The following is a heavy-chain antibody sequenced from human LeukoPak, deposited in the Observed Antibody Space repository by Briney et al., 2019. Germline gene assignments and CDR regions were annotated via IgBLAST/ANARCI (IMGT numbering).Heavy chain of an antibody. V-gene: IGHV5-51*01. Sequence: GESLKISCKASDYIFTTYWIAWVRQMPGKGLEWMGIIYPGDSDTRYSPSFQGQVTISADKSISTAYLQWSSLKASDTAMYYCARSANQGGVWVWGQGTLVTVSS. CDR2: IYPGDSDT. J-gene: IGHJ4*02. D-gene: IGHD3-16*01. CDR3: ARSANQGGVWV. CDR1: DYIFTTYW.